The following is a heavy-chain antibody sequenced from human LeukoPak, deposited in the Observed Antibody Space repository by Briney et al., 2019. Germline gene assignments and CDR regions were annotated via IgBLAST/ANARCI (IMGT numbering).Heavy chain of an antibody. CDR3: ARHRDYYDT. J-gene: IGHJ4*01. CDR2: IYSSGSA. Sequence: SETLSLTCTVSGASINNNFWTWIRQPPGKGLEWIGYIYSSGSANYKPSLKSRVIISGDTSKNQISLNLTSVTAADTAVYFCARHRDYYDTWGHGTLVTVSS. CDR1: GASINNNF. D-gene: IGHD3-22*01. V-gene: IGHV4-59*08.